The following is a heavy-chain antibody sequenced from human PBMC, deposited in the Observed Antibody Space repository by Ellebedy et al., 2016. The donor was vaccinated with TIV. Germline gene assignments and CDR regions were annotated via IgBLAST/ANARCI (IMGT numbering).Heavy chain of an antibody. CDR1: GGSISSGGYY. J-gene: IGHJ4*02. Sequence: MPSETLSLTCTVSGGSISSGGYYWSWIRQPPGKGLEWIGEINHSGSTNYNPSLKSRVTISVDTSKNQFSLKLSSVTAADTAVYYCARGGVGATFFDYWGQGTLVTVSS. CDR2: INHSGST. D-gene: IGHD1-26*01. V-gene: IGHV4-39*07. CDR3: ARGGVGATFFDY.